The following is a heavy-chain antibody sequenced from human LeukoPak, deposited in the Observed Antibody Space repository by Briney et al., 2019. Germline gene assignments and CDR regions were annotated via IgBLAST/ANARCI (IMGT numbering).Heavy chain of an antibody. J-gene: IGHJ6*01. CDR1: GYTFTSYW. V-gene: IGHV5-51*01. Sequence: PGESLKISCKGSGYTFTSYWVGWVRQMPAKGLEWMGIIYPGVSDTRYSPSFQGQVTISADKSISTAYLQWSSLKASDTAMYYCARSQYNYYPMDVWGQGNTVTVSS. CDR2: IYPGVSDT. CDR3: ARSQYNYYPMDV. D-gene: IGHD2/OR15-2a*01.